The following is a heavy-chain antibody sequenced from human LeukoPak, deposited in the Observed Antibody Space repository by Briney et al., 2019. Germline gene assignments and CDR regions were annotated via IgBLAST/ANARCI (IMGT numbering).Heavy chain of an antibody. D-gene: IGHD3-3*01. Sequence: GGSLRLSCAASGFTFSNYEMNWVRQAPGKGLEWVSYISSSSSTIYYTDSVKGRSTISRDNAKNSLYLQMNSLRAEDTAVYYCARGVLDYWGQGTLVTVSS. CDR1: GFTFSNYE. CDR2: ISSSSSTI. CDR3: ARGVLDY. V-gene: IGHV3-48*03. J-gene: IGHJ4*02.